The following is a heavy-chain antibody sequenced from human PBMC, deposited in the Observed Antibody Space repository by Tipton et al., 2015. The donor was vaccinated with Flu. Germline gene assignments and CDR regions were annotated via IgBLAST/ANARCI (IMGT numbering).Heavy chain of an antibody. V-gene: IGHV1-8*01. J-gene: IGHJ4*02. D-gene: IGHD6-19*01. CDR1: GYTFTSYD. CDR3: AGGGPSGCSTGHDY. Sequence: QLVQSGAEVKKPGASVKVSCKASGYTFTSYDINWVRQATGQGLEWMGWMNPNSGNTGYAQKFQGRVTMTRNTSISTAYMELSSLRSGGSAVYFCAGGGPSGCSTGHDYWGQGALVTVSS. CDR2: MNPNSGNT.